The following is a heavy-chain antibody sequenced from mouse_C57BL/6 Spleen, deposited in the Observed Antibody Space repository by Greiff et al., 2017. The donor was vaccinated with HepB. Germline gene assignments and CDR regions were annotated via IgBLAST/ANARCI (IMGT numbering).Heavy chain of an antibody. D-gene: IGHD1-1*01. CDR1: GFTFSDYG. CDR3: ARYYGSSYPYYFDY. CDR2: ISSGSSTI. Sequence: EVKLVESGGGLVKPGGSLKLSCAASGFTFSDYGMHWVRQAPEKGLEWVAYISSGSSTIYYADTVKGRFTISRDNAKNTLFLQMTSLRSEDTAMYYCARYYGSSYPYYFDYWGQGTTLTVSS. J-gene: IGHJ2*01. V-gene: IGHV5-17*01.